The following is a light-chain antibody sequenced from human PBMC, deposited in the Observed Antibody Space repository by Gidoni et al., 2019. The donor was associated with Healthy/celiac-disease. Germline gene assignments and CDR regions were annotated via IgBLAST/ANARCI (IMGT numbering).Light chain of an antibody. CDR3: QQRSNWPPY. CDR1: QRGSSY. Sequence: EIELTHSPATLSLSPGERATLSCRPSQRGSSYLAWYQQKPGQAPRLLIYDASNRATGIPARFSGSGSGTDFTLTISSLEPEDFAVYYCQQRSNWPPYFGQGTKLEIK. J-gene: IGKJ2*01. CDR2: DAS. V-gene: IGKV3-11*01.